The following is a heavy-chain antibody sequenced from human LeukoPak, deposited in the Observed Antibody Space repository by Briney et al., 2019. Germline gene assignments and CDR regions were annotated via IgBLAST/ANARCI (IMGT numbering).Heavy chain of an antibody. CDR2: IKGDGSKK. CDR3: ARDSNPGDSSGYYDAFDI. J-gene: IGHJ3*02. D-gene: IGHD3-22*01. V-gene: IGHV3-7*03. CDR1: GFIFSRDW. Sequence: GGSLRLSCATSGFIFSRDWMTWVRQAPGKGPEWVANIKGDGSKKNLVDSVKGRFTISRDNAKNSLYLEMSSLRAEDTAVYYCARDSNPGDSSGYYDAFDIWGQGTKVTVSS.